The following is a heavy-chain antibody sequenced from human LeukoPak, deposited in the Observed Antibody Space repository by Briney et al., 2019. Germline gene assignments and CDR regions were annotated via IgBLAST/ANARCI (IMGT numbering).Heavy chain of an antibody. V-gene: IGHV4-30-4*08. CDR1: GGSISSGDYY. J-gene: IGHJ3*02. CDR3: ARRSYYYDSSGYPHDAFDI. CDR2: IYYSGST. Sequence: SETLSLTCTVSGGSISSGDYYWSWIRQPPGKGLEWIGYIYYSGSTYHNPSLKSRVTISVDTSKNQFSLKLSSVTAADTAVYYCARRSYYYDSSGYPHDAFDIWGQGTMVTVSS. D-gene: IGHD3-22*01.